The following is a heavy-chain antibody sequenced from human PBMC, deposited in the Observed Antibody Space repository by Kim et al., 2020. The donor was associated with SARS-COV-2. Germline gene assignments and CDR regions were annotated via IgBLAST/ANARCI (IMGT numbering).Heavy chain of an antibody. D-gene: IGHD3-16*01. CDR3: ARGGERLPEYAFDI. J-gene: IGHJ3*02. V-gene: IGHV3-11*04. Sequence: ADSVKGRFTISRDNAKNSLYLQMNSLRAEDTAVYYCARGGERLPEYAFDIWGQGTMVTVSS.